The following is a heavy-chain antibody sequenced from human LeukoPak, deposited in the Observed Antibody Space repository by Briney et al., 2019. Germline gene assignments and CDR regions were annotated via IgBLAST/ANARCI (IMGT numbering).Heavy chain of an antibody. J-gene: IGHJ4*02. CDR2: INPNSGGT. D-gene: IGHD1-26*01. Sequence: ASVKVSCKASGYTFTGYYMHWVRQAPGQGLEWMGWINPNSGGTNYAQKFQGRVTMTRDTSISTAYMELSRLRSDDTAVYYCARARSGSYTDLDYWVQGTLVTVSS. V-gene: IGHV1-2*02. CDR1: GYTFTGYY. CDR3: ARARSGSYTDLDY.